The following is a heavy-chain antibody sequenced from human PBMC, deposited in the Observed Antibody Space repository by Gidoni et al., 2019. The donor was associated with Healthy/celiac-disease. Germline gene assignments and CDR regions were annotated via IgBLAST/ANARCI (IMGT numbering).Heavy chain of an antibody. D-gene: IGHD2-2*01. CDR1: GGTFSRYA. J-gene: IGHJ6*03. Sequence: QVQLVQSGAEVKKPGSSVKVSCKASGGTFSRYAISWVRQAPGQGLEWRGGIIPILGTANYAQKFQGRVTITADESTSTAYMELSSLRSEDTAVYYCARGLVVVPAAMDANYYYYMDVWGKGTTVTVSS. CDR2: IIPILGTA. V-gene: IGHV1-69*01. CDR3: ARGLVVVPAAMDANYYYYMDV.